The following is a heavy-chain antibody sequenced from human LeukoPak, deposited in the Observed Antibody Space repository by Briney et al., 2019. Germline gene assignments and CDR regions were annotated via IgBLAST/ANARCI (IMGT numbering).Heavy chain of an antibody. D-gene: IGHD1-26*01. CDR3: ASYRVSHGMDV. J-gene: IGHJ6*02. Sequence: GGSLRLSCAASGFTFSTYWMAWVRQAPGKGLEWVANIKGDGSEKYHGDSVTGRFTISRDNAKNSLYLQMNSLRAEDTAIYYCASYRVSHGMDVWGQGTTVAVSS. CDR2: IKGDGSEK. V-gene: IGHV3-7*01. CDR1: GFTFSTYW.